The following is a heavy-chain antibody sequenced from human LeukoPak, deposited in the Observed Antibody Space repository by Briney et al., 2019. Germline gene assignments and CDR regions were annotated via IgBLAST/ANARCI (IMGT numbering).Heavy chain of an antibody. Sequence: ASVKVSCKASGYTFTSYDINWVRQATGQGLEWMGWMNPNSGNTGYAQKFQGRVTITADESTSTAYMELSSLRSEDTAVYYCARAYGSGSRTPRHFDYWGQGTLVTVSS. J-gene: IGHJ4*02. CDR2: MNPNSGNT. CDR3: ARAYGSGSRTPRHFDY. CDR1: GYTFTSYD. V-gene: IGHV1-8*01. D-gene: IGHD3-10*01.